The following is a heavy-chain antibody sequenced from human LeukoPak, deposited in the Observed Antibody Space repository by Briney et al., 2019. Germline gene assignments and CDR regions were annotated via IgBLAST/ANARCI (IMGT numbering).Heavy chain of an antibody. D-gene: IGHD2-2*01. CDR1: GYSFTSYW. CDR2: IYPGDSDT. CDR3: ARQYCSSTSCYYFDY. V-gene: IGHV5-51*01. Sequence: GESLKIYCKGSGYSFTSYWIGWVRQMPGKGLEWMGIIYPGDSDTRYSPSFQGQVTISADKSISTAYLQWSSLKASHTAMYYCARQYCSSTSCYYFDYWGQGTLVTVSS. J-gene: IGHJ4*02.